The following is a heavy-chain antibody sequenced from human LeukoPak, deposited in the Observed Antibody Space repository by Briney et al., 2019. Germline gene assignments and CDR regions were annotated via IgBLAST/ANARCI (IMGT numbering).Heavy chain of an antibody. J-gene: IGHJ5*02. D-gene: IGHD3-10*01. CDR3: AKDSLLLWFGELSGWFDP. CDR2: IWYDGSVK. Sequence: GGSLRLSCAASGFTFSSYGVPWVRQAPGKGLEWVAIIWYDGSVKNYADSVKGRFTISRDNSKSTLYLQMSSLGAEDTALYYCAKDSLLLWFGELSGWFDPWGQGTLVTVSS. V-gene: IGHV3-33*06. CDR1: GFTFSSYG.